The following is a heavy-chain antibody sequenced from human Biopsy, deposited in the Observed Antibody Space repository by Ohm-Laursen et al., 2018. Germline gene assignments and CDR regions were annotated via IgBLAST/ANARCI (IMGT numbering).Heavy chain of an antibody. CDR2: VSGYNGNT. D-gene: IGHD6-19*01. J-gene: IGHJ4*02. Sequence: SVKVSCKTSGYAFDTDGITWVRQAPGQGLEWMGWVSGYNGNTNYAQKLQGRVTMTMDTSTSTVYMELRSLRSDDTAVYFCAKGGLSSGPLAYWGQGTLVTVSS. V-gene: IGHV1-18*01. CDR3: AKGGLSSGPLAY. CDR1: GYAFDTDG.